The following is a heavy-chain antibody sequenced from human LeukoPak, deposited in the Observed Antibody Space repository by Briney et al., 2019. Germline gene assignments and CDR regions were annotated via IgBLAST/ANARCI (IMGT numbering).Heavy chain of an antibody. CDR3: ARGVQWLVPFDY. CDR2: IYYSGST. CDR1: GGSISSSRYY. Sequence: SETLSLTCTVSGGSISSSRYYWGWIRQPPGKGLEWIGSIYYSGSTYYNPSLNSRVTISVDTSKNQFSLKLSSVTAADTAVYYCARGVQWLVPFDYWGQGTLVTVSS. J-gene: IGHJ4*02. V-gene: IGHV4-39*01. D-gene: IGHD6-19*01.